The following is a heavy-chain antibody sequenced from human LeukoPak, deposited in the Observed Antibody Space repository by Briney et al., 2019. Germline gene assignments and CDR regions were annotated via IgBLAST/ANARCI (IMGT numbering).Heavy chain of an antibody. D-gene: IGHD3-9*01. CDR2: ISSSGSTI. V-gene: IGHV3-11*04. J-gene: IGHJ4*02. Sequence: GGSLRLSCAASGFTFSDYYMSWIRQAPGKGLEWISYISSSGSTIYYADSVKGRFTISRDNAKTSLYLQMNSLRAEDTAVYYCARDANILTGYYGIDYWGQGTLVTVSP. CDR1: GFTFSDYY. CDR3: ARDANILTGYYGIDY.